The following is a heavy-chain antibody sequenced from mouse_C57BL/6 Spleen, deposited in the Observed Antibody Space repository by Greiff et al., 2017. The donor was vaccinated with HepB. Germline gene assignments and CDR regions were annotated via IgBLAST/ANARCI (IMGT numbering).Heavy chain of an antibody. D-gene: IGHD2-9*01. Sequence: VQVVESGAELVKPGASVKISCKASGYAFSSYWMNWVKQRPGKGLEWIGQIYPGDGDTNYNGKFKGKATLTADKSSSTAYMQLSSLTSEDSAVYFCARSFYGYDGYFDVWGTGTTVTVSS. CDR2: IYPGDGDT. CDR1: GYAFSSYW. CDR3: ARSFYGYDGYFDV. J-gene: IGHJ1*03. V-gene: IGHV1-80*01.